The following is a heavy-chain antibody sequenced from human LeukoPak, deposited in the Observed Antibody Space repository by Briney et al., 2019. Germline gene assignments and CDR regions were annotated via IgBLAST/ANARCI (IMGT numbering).Heavy chain of an antibody. Sequence: GGSLRPSCAASGFTFSSYSMNWVRQAPGKGLEWVSSISSSSSYIYYADSVKGRFTISRDNAKNSLYLQMNSLRAEDTAVYYCARDYSSSWTPDYWGQGTLVTVSS. CDR1: GFTFSSYS. V-gene: IGHV3-21*01. CDR2: ISSSSSYI. J-gene: IGHJ4*02. CDR3: ARDYSSSWTPDY. D-gene: IGHD6-13*01.